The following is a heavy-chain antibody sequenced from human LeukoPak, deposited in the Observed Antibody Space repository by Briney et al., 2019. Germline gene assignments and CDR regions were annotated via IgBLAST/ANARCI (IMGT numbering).Heavy chain of an antibody. CDR2: INSDASVT. CDR1: GFTFSNYW. V-gene: IGHV3-74*01. J-gene: IGHJ4*02. CDR3: ASFNQLANC. Sequence: GGSLRLSCAASGFTFSNYWMHWVRQTPGKGLVWVSRINSDASVTTYADSVKGRFTISRDNAKNSLYLQMNSLRAEDTAVYYCASFNQLANCWGQGTLVTVSS. D-gene: IGHD6-13*01.